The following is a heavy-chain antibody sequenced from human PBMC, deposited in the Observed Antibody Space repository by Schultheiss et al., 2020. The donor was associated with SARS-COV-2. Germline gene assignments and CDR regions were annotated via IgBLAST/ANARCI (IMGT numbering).Heavy chain of an antibody. D-gene: IGHD3-10*01. CDR3: ARGPKSRYYGSGSYPPSYNWFDP. CDR1: GFTFSSYS. V-gene: IGHV3-21*01. Sequence: GGSLRLSCAASGFTFSSYSMNWVRQAPGKGLEWVSSISSSSSYIYYADSVKGRFTISRDNSKNTLYLQMNSLRAEDTAVYYCARGPKSRYYGSGSYPPSYNWFDPWGQGTLVTVSS. CDR2: ISSSSSYI. J-gene: IGHJ5*02.